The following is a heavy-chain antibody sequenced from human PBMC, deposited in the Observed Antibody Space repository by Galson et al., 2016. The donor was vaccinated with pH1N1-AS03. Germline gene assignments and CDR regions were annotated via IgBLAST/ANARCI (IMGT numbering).Heavy chain of an antibody. CDR2: ISTYNGNT. J-gene: IGHJ6*03. V-gene: IGHV1-18*01. Sequence: SVKVSCKASDYTFTNYGICWVRQAPGQGLEWMGWISTYNGNTNYAQKFQGRVTMTTDTSTSTAYMELRSLRSDDTAVYYCARDYSTSSQYYYYYYMDVWGKGTTVTVFS. D-gene: IGHD6-6*01. CDR3: ARDYSTSSQYYYYYYMDV. CDR1: DYTFTNYG.